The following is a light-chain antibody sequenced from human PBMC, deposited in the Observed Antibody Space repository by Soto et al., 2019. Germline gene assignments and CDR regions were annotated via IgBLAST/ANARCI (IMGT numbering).Light chain of an antibody. J-gene: IGKJ4*01. CDR3: QRYNDLPLT. Sequence: DIQMTQSPSSLSASVGDRVTITCRASQGFSNYLAWYQQKPGKVPMLLIYATSTLQSGVPSRFSGSGSGTDFNLSICSLHPANAATYYCQRYNDLPLTFLPATNVEI. CDR2: ATS. V-gene: IGKV1-27*01. CDR1: QGFSNY.